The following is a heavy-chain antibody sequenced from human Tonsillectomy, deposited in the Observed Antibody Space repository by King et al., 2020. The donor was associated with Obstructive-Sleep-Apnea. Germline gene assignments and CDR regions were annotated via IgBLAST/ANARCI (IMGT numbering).Heavy chain of an antibody. Sequence: VQLQQWGAGLLKPSETLSLTCAVYGGSFSDYYWSWIRQPPGKGLEWIGEINHSGSTNYKPSLKSRVTISVDTSKNQFSLKLSSVTAADTAVYYCAVVEMATIHVNYWGQGTLVTVSS. CDR2: INHSGST. CDR1: GGSFSDYY. D-gene: IGHD5-24*01. V-gene: IGHV4-34*01. J-gene: IGHJ4*02. CDR3: AVVEMATIHVNY.